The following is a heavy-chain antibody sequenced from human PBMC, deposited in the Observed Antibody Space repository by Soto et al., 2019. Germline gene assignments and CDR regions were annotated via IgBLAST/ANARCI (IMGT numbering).Heavy chain of an antibody. J-gene: IGHJ6*02. Sequence: ASEKVSCKASGYTFTSYGITWVRQAPGQGLEWMGWISVYNGNTNYAQKLQGRVTMTTDTSTSTAHLEVRSLRSDDTAVYYCARSAMAGENYYYGMDVWGQGTTVTVSS. CDR1: GYTFTSYG. CDR3: ARSAMAGENYYYGMDV. V-gene: IGHV1-18*04. D-gene: IGHD2-8*01. CDR2: ISVYNGNT.